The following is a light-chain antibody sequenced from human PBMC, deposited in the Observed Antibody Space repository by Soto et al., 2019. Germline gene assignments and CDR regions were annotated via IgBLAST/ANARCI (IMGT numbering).Light chain of an antibody. J-gene: IGKJ5*01. V-gene: IGKV1-33*01. CDR2: DAS. CDR3: QRYDSLPPT. CDR1: RDIGKY. Sequence: DIQMTPSPSSLSASVGDRVTITCQASRDIGKYLNWFQEKPGKAPKLLIYDASNLQTAVPSRFSGSGSGTDFTVTISSLQPEDFATYYCQRYDSLPPTFGQGTRLEIK.